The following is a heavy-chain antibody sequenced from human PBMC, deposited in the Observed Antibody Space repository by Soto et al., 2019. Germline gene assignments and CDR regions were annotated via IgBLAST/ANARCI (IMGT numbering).Heavy chain of an antibody. J-gene: IGHJ5*02. D-gene: IGHD2-15*01. CDR1: GFTFSSHA. CDR3: AKQIWPYCSGGSCPNWFDP. V-gene: IGHV3-23*01. CDR2: ISGGGGST. Sequence: GGSLRLSCAASGFTFSSHAMGWVRQTPGKGLEWVSTISGGGGSTSYADSLKGRFTISRDNSKNTLYLQMNSLRAEDTAVYYCAKQIWPYCSGGSCPNWFDPWGQGTLVTVSS.